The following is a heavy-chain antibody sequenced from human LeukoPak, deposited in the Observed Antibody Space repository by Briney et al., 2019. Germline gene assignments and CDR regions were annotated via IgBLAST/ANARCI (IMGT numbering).Heavy chain of an antibody. V-gene: IGHV3-23*01. Sequence: GGSLRLSCAASGFTFSSYAMHWVRQAPGKGLEWVSAISGSGGGAYYADSVKGRFTVSRDNSKNTLYLQMNTLRAEDTAVYYCALYYYGSGSYFPHYFDYWGQGTLVTVSS. D-gene: IGHD3-10*01. CDR3: ALYYYGSGSYFPHYFDY. CDR2: ISGSGGGA. J-gene: IGHJ4*02. CDR1: GFTFSSYA.